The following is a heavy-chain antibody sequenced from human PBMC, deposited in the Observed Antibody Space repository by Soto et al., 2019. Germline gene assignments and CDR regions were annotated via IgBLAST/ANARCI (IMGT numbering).Heavy chain of an antibody. D-gene: IGHD3-22*01. CDR2: IWYDGSNK. J-gene: IGHJ4*02. CDR3: ARDEMIVAGYFDY. CDR1: GFTFSSYG. V-gene: IGHV3-33*01. Sequence: QVQLVESGGGVVQPGRSLRLSCAASGFTFSSYGMHWVRQAPGKGLEWVAVIWYDGSNKYYADSVKGRFTISRDNSKNPLYLQMNSRRAEDTAVYYCARDEMIVAGYFDYWGQGTLVTVSS.